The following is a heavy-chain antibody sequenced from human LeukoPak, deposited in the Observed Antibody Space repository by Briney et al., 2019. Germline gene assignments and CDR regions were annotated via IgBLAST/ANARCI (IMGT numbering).Heavy chain of an antibody. CDR3: ARVHYGSGIDY. CDR1: GGSISSYY. D-gene: IGHD3-10*01. CDR2: IYYSGST. J-gene: IGHJ4*02. Sequence: SETLSLTCTVSGGSISSYYWSWIRQPPGKGLEWIGYIYYSGSTNYNPSLKSRVTISVDTSKNQFSLKLSSVTAADTAAYYCARVHYGSGIDYWGQGTLVTVSS. V-gene: IGHV4-59*01.